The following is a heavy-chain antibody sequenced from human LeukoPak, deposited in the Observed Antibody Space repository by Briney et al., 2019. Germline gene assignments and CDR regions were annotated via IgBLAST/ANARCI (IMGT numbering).Heavy chain of an antibody. V-gene: IGHV1-2*02. CDR1: GYTFTGYY. Sequence: ASVKVSCKASGYTFTGYYMHWVRQAPGQGLEWMGWINPNTGGTNYAQKFQGRVNITRATTISTVYLELSRLTSDDTAVYYCASYPRYSSSPPFDYWGPGTLVTVSS. CDR3: ASYPRYSSSPPFDY. J-gene: IGHJ4*02. CDR2: INPNTGGT. D-gene: IGHD6-19*01.